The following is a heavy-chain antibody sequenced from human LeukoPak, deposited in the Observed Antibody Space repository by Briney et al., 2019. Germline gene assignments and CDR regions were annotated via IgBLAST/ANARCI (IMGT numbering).Heavy chain of an antibody. CDR2: IYYSGST. D-gene: IGHD1-1*01. J-gene: IGHJ4*02. Sequence: SETLSLTCTVSGGSISSYYWSWIRQPPGKGLEWVGYIYYSGSTNYNPSLKSRVTISVDTSKNQFSLKLSSVTAADTAVYYRARIPYNWNDGYYFDYWGQGTLVTVSS. V-gene: IGHV4-59*01. CDR3: ARIPYNWNDGYYFDY. CDR1: GGSISSYY.